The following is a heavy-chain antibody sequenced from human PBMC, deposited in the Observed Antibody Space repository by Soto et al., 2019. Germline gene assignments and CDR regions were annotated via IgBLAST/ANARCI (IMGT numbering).Heavy chain of an antibody. CDR2: IYYSGST. Sequence: QVQLQESGPGLVKPSETLSLTCTVSGGSISSYYWSWIRQPPGKGLEWIGYIYYSGSTNYNPSLTGRVTLSVDTSRTQFSLRLSSVTAADTAVYYCARVSAADSYETPDAFDIWGQGTMATVSS. D-gene: IGHD3-22*01. CDR3: ARVSAADSYETPDAFDI. CDR1: GGSISSYY. V-gene: IGHV4-59*01. J-gene: IGHJ3*02.